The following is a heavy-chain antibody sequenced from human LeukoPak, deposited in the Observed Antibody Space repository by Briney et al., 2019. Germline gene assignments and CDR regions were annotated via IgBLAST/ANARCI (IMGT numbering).Heavy chain of an antibody. CDR1: GYTFTGYY. D-gene: IGHD3-3*01. J-gene: IGHJ6*03. CDR2: INPNSGGT. Sequence: GASVKVSCKASGYTFTGYYMHWMRQAPGQGLEWMGRINPNSGGTNYAQKFQGRVTMTRDTSISTAYMELSRLRSDDTAVYYCARDQAYYDFWSGYSYYYYYMDVWGKGTTVTVSS. CDR3: ARDQAYYDFWSGYSYYYYYMDV. V-gene: IGHV1-2*06.